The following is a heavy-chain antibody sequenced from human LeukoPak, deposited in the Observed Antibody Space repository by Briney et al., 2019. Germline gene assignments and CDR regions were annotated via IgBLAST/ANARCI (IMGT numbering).Heavy chain of an antibody. V-gene: IGHV1-69*13. CDR2: IIPIFGTA. D-gene: IGHD3-10*01. CDR1: GGTFSSYA. CDR3: ARGVTMVRGVISNNYYYYYGMDV. J-gene: IGHJ6*04. Sequence: SMKVSCKASGGTFSSYAISWVRQAPGQGLEWMGGIIPIFGTANYAQKFQGRVTITADESTSTAYMELSSLRSEDTAVYYCARGVTMVRGVISNNYYYYYGMDVWGKGTTVTVSS.